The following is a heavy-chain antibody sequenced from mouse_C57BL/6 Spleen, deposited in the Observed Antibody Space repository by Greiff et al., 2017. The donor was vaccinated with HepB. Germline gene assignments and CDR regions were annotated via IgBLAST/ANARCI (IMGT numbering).Heavy chain of an antibody. D-gene: IGHD2-4*01. CDR1: GFSLTSYG. CDR3: ARNYDYDGDYAMDY. Sequence: VQVVESGPGLVQPSQSLSITCTVSGFSLTSYGVHWVRQSPGKGLEWLGVIWSGGSTDYNAAFISRLSISKDNSKSQVFFKMNSLQADDTAIYYCARNYDYDGDYAMDYWGQGTSVTVSS. V-gene: IGHV2-2*01. J-gene: IGHJ4*01. CDR2: IWSGGST.